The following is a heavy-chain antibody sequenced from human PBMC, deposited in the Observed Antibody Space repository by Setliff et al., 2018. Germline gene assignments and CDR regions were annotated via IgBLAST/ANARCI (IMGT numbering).Heavy chain of an antibody. D-gene: IGHD2-15*01. V-gene: IGHV4-39*01. J-gene: IGHJ4*01. CDR1: DDSFTSSRYY. Sequence: SETLSLTCTVFDDSFTSSRYYWGWIRQASGSGLEWIGSISYSGTPYYNASVESRVTISIDTSRNQFSLELRSVTVADTATYYCVRPGGTTVVARHFDYWGSGILVTVSS. CDR3: VRPGGTTVVARHFDY. CDR2: ISYSGTP.